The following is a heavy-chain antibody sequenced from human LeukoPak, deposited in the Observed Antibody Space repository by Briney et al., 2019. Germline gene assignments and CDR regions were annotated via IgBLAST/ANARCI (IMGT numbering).Heavy chain of an antibody. CDR2: IYYSGST. CDR1: GGSISSHY. J-gene: IGHJ4*02. CDR3: AGHSGYDSFDY. D-gene: IGHD5-12*01. Sequence: SETLSLTCTVSGGSISSHYWSWIRQPPGKGLEWIGYIYYSGSTNHNPSLKSRVTISVDTSKNQFSLKLSSVTAADTAVYYCAGHSGYDSFDYWGQGTLVTVSS. V-gene: IGHV4-59*11.